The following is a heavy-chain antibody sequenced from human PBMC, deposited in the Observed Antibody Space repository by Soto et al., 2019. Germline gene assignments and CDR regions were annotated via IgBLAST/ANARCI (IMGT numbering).Heavy chain of an antibody. CDR1: GGSISSGDYY. CDR3: AREMDIAPAMTTVTSNNWFDP. V-gene: IGHV4-30-4*01. CDR2: IYYSGST. D-gene: IGHD4-17*01. Sequence: QVQLQESGPGLVKPSQTLSLTCTVSGGSISSGDYYWSWIRQPPGKGLEWIGYIYYSGSTYYNPSLKSRVTISVDTSKNQFSLKLSSVTAADTAVYYCAREMDIAPAMTTVTSNNWFDPWGQGTLVTVSS. J-gene: IGHJ5*02.